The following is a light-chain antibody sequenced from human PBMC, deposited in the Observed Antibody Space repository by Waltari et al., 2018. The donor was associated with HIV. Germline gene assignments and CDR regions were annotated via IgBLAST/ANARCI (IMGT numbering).Light chain of an antibody. CDR3: AAWDESLNAWV. CDR1: SSNIGSND. CDR2: SNN. J-gene: IGLJ3*02. V-gene: IGLV1-44*01. Sequence: QSVLPQPPSSSSPPAQRVTISSSGRSSNIGSNDVTWYQQVPGTPPKFLMYSNNKRPSGVPDRFSGSKSGTSASLAISGLQSDDEADYYCAAWDESLNAWVFGGGTRLTVL.